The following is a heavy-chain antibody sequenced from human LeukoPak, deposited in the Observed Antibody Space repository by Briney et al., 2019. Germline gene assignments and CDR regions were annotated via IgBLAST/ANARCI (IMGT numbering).Heavy chain of an antibody. V-gene: IGHV5-51*01. CDR3: ARRIAYSSSAFDI. J-gene: IGHJ3*02. CDR1: GSIFTSYW. CDR2: IYPGDSET. D-gene: IGHD3-16*01. Sequence: GAPLQISCKCSGSIFTSYWIGWVRQLPGKGLEWTGIIYPGDSETIYSPSFRGQATISADKYISPAYLLCSRLTAAAAASYCCARRIAYSSSAFDIWGQGTMVTVSS.